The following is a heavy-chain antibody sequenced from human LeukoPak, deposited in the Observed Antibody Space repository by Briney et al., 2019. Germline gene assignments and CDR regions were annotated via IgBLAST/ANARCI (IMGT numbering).Heavy chain of an antibody. J-gene: IGHJ4*02. CDR3: AGAVILWFRESPDYFDY. D-gene: IGHD3-10*01. V-gene: IGHV4-59*01. CDR1: GGSISSYY. Sequence: SETLSLTCTVSGGSISSYYWSWIRQPPGKGLEWIGYIYYSGSTNYNPSLKSRVTISVDTSKNQFSLKLSSVTAADTAVYYCAGAVILWFRESPDYFDYLGQGTL. CDR2: IYYSGST.